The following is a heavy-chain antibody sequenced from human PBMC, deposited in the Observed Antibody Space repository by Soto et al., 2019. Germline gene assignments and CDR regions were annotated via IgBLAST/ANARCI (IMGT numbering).Heavy chain of an antibody. Sequence: QVQLQQWGAGLLKPSETLSLTCAVYGGSFSTYYWTWIRQPPGKGLEWIGEINQSGNTNYNPSLKSRVPLSIDTSKNQFSLRLTSVTAADTAVYYCARDDGTISRGWFDPWGQGTLVTVSS. CDR2: INQSGNT. V-gene: IGHV4-34*01. CDR3: ARDDGTISRGWFDP. D-gene: IGHD3-9*01. CDR1: GGSFSTYY. J-gene: IGHJ5*02.